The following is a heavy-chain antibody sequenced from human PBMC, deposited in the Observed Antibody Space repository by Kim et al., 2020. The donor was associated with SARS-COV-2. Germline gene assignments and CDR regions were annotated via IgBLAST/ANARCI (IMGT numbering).Heavy chain of an antibody. CDR2: IYYSGST. CDR3: ARRYYDSSGYYYIT. CDR1: GGSISSSSYY. J-gene: IGHJ4*02. V-gene: IGHV4-39*01. D-gene: IGHD3-22*01. Sequence: SETLSLTCTVSGGSISSSSYYWGWIRQPPGKGLEWIGSIYYSGSTYYNPSLKSRVTISVDTSKNQFSLKLGSVTAADTAVYYCARRYYDSSGYYYITWGRGTLVTVSS.